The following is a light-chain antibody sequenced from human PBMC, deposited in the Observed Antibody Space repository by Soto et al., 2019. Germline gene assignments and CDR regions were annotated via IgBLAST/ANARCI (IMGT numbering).Light chain of an antibody. Sequence: EIVMTQSPANLSVSPGERATLSCRASQSVSSNLAWYQQKPGQGPRLLIYGASTRATSIPARFSGSGSETELTLTINSLQSEDFAVYYCQLYNKWPPYTFGQGTKLELK. CDR2: GAS. CDR1: QSVSSN. V-gene: IGKV3-15*01. CDR3: QLYNKWPPYT. J-gene: IGKJ2*01.